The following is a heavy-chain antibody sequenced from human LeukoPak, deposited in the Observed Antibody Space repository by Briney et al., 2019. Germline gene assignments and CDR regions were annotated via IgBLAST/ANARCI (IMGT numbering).Heavy chain of an antibody. CDR3: ASGNWNYYYFDF. J-gene: IGHJ4*02. Sequence: PSETLSLTCTVSGGSISSYYWSWIRQPPGKGLEWIGYIYYSGSTNYNPSLKSRVTISVDTSKNQFSLKLSSVTAADTAVYYCASGNWNYYYFDFWGQGTLVTVSS. V-gene: IGHV4-59*01. D-gene: IGHD1-7*01. CDR2: IYYSGST. CDR1: GGSISSYY.